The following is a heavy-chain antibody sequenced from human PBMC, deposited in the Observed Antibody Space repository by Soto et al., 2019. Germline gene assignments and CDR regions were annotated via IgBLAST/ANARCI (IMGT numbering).Heavy chain of an antibody. Sequence: KPSETLSLTCTVSCASVSSDDDSWNWVRQSPGKGLEVIGYIYKSGSANYNPSPKSRVTISVDTSKNQFSLKLSAVTAADTAVYFCARAQYNSGWRIDYWGQGTLVTVSS. J-gene: IGHJ4*02. CDR3: ARAQYNSGWRIDY. V-gene: IGHV4-61*08. CDR2: IYKSGSA. D-gene: IGHD6-19*01. CDR1: CASVSSDDDS.